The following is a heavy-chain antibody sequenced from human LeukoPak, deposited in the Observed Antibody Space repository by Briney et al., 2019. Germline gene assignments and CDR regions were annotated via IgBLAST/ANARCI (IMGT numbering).Heavy chain of an antibody. D-gene: IGHD2-2*01. J-gene: IGHJ4*02. CDR2: INHSGST. V-gene: IGHV4-34*01. CDR3: ATSIVVVPAAPVSFDY. CDR1: GGSFSGYY. Sequence: YPSETLSLTCAVYGGSFSGYYWSWIRQPPGKGLEWIGEINHSGSTNYNPSLKSRVTISVDTSKNQFSLKLSSVTAADTAVYYCATSIVVVPAAPVSFDYWGQGTLVTVSS.